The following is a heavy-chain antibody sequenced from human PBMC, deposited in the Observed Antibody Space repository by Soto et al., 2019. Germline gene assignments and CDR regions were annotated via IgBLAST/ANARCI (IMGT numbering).Heavy chain of an antibody. D-gene: IGHD4-17*01. V-gene: IGHV4-31*03. CDR1: GGSISSGGYY. CDR3: ARTVIYGDYLNPFDY. J-gene: IGHJ4*02. CDR2: IYYSGST. Sequence: QVQLQESGPGLVKPSQTLSLTCTVSGGSISSGGYYWSWIRQHPGKGLEWIGYIYYSGSTYYNPSLKSRVTIXADXSXIQFSLKLSSVTAADTAVYYCARTVIYGDYLNPFDYWGQGTLVTVSS.